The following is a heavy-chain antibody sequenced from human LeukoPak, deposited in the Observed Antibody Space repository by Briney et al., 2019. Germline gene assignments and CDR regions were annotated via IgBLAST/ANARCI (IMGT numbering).Heavy chain of an antibody. D-gene: IGHD2-21*01. V-gene: IGHV1-18*01. CDR1: GYTFASYG. CDR3: ARDLAYCGGDCYSPDDAFDI. Sequence: ASVKVSCKASGYTFASYGISRVRQAPGQGLEWMGWISAYNGNTNYAQKLQGRVTMTTDTSTSTAYMELRSLRSDDTAVYYCARDLAYCGGDCYSPDDAFDIWGQGTMVTVSS. J-gene: IGHJ3*02. CDR2: ISAYNGNT.